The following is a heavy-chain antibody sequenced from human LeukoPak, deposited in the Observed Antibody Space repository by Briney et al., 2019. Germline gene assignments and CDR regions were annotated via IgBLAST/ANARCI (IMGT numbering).Heavy chain of an antibody. D-gene: IGHD1-26*01. J-gene: IGHJ3*02. CDR3: ARDGSGSCSFGAFDI. V-gene: IGHV1-18*01. CDR2: ISAYNGNT. CDR1: GGTFSSYA. Sequence: GASVKVSCKASGGTFSSYAISWVRQAPGQGLEWMGWISAYNGNTNYAQKLQGRVTMTTDTSTSTAYMELRSLRSDDTAVYYCARDGSGSCSFGAFDIWGQGTMVTVSS.